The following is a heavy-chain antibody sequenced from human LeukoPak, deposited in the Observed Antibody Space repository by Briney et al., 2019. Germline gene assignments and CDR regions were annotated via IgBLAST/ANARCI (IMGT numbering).Heavy chain of an antibody. D-gene: IGHD1-7*01. Sequence: SETLSLTCTVSGGSISSSCCSWGWIRQPPGKGLGWIGSAHYSGSTYYNPSLKSRVTISVDTSKNQFSLQRSSVTAADTAVYYCARLTGTYYYYYMDVWGKGTTVTVSS. J-gene: IGHJ6*03. CDR1: GGSISSSCCS. CDR3: ARLTGTYYYYYMDV. V-gene: IGHV4-39*07. CDR2: AHYSGST.